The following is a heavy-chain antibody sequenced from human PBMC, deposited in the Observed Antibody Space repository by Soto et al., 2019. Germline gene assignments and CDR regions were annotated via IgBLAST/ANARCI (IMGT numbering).Heavy chain of an antibody. CDR3: AHSQPSYSGPSYYFDY. Sequence: QITLKESGPTLVKPTQTLTLTCTFSGFSLSTSRVGVGWIRRPPGKALEWLALIYWDDDKRYTPSLKSRLTITKDTSKNQVVHTMTNMDPVDTATYYCAHSQPSYSGPSYYFDYWGQGTLVTVSS. CDR2: IYWDDDK. D-gene: IGHD6-6*01. V-gene: IGHV2-5*02. CDR1: GFSLSTSRVG. J-gene: IGHJ4*02.